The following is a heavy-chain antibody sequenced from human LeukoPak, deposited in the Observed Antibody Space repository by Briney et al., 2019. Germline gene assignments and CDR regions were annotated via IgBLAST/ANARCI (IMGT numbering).Heavy chain of an antibody. CDR3: AKGTFYYDGGGSINGYMGDY. V-gene: IGHV5-51*01. CDR1: GYSFTSYW. Sequence: GESLQISCKGSGYSFTSYWIGWVRQMPGKGLEWMGIIYPGDSNTRYSPSFQGHVTISADKSISTAYLQWSSLKASDTAMYYCAKGTFYYDGGGSINGYMGDYWGQGALVTVSS. J-gene: IGHJ4*02. D-gene: IGHD3-22*01. CDR2: IYPGDSNT.